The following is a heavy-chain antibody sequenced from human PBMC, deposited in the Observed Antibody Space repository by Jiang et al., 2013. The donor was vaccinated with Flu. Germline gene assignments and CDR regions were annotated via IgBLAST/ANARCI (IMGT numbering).Heavy chain of an antibody. J-gene: IGHJ4*02. CDR3: AKGGGALDY. CDR2: TYYRSKWYN. D-gene: IGHD3-16*01. CDR1: GDSVSSNSAG. V-gene: IGHV6-1*01. Sequence: QTLSLTCAISGDSVSSNSAGWNWIRQSPSRGLEWLGRTYYRSKWYNDYAVSVRSRITINPDTAKNQFSLQLDSVTPEDTAVYYCAKGGGALDYWGQGILVTVSS.